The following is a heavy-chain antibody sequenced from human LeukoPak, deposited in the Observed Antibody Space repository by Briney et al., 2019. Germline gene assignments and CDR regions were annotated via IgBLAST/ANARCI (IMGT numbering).Heavy chain of an antibody. CDR1: GFSFSTFS. CDR3: ARRTFPTEAFDV. V-gene: IGHV3-21*01. Sequence: WGSLRLSCAASGFSFSTFSMNWVRQTPGKGLEWVSAISGSGSDIYYTDSVKGRFTISRDNPKTSLYLQMNSLRAEDTAVYYCARRTFPTEAFDVWGQGTVVTVSS. J-gene: IGHJ3*01. D-gene: IGHD2/OR15-2a*01. CDR2: ISGSGSDI.